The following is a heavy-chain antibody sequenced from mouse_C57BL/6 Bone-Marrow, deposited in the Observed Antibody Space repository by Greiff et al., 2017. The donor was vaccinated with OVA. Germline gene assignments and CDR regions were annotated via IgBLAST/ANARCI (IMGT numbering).Heavy chain of an antibody. D-gene: IGHD1-1*01. CDR3: ARNSLYYYGSSYPLDYFDY. CDR2: IYPRSGNT. J-gene: IGHJ2*01. CDR1: GYTFTSYG. V-gene: IGHV1-81*01. Sequence: QVQLQQSGAELARPGASVKLSCKASGYTFTSYGISWVKQRTGQGLEWIGEIYPRSGNTYYNEKFKGKATLTADKSSSTAYMELRSLTSEDSAVYFCARNSLYYYGSSYPLDYFDYWGQGTTLTVSS.